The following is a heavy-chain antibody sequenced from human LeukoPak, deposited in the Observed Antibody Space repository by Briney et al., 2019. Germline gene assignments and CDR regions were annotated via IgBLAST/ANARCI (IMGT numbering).Heavy chain of an antibody. V-gene: IGHV3-49*04. CDR3: TRAPSGYDPNWFDP. J-gene: IGHJ5*02. CDR1: GFPFGDYA. CDR2: IRSKAYGGTT. D-gene: IGHD5-12*01. Sequence: PGGSLRLFCTASGFPFGDYAMSWVRQAPGKGPEGVGFIRSKAYGGTTEYAASVKGRFTISRDDSKSIAYLQMNSLKTEDTAVYYCTRAPSGYDPNWFDPWGQGTLVTVSS.